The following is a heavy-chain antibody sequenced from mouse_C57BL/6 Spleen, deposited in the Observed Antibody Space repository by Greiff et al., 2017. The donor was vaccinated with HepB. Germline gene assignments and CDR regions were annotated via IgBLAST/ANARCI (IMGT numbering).Heavy chain of an antibody. CDR2: INPNNGGT. V-gene: IGHV1-18*01. J-gene: IGHJ2*01. CDR1: GYTFTDYN. Sequence: VHVKQSGPELVKPGASVKIPCKASGYTFTDYNMDWVKQSHGKSLEWIGDINPNNGGTIYNQKFKGKATLTVDKSSSTAYMELRSLTSEDTAVYYCAREGDGGLYFDYWGQGTTLTVSS. D-gene: IGHD3-3*01. CDR3: AREGDGGLYFDY.